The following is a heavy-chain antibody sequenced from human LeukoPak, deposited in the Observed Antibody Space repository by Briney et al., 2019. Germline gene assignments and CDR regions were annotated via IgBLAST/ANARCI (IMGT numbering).Heavy chain of an antibody. CDR3: VVSVQAAAIPAFDY. CDR2: INPNSGGGI. J-gene: IGHJ4*02. CDR1: TFTVHN. Sequence: ASVKVSCKHTFTVHNIHWVRQAPGQGLEGVGWINPNSGGGISYAQKFQGRVTMTRDTSINTVYMELSRMTSDDAALYCCVVSVQAAAIPAFDYWGQGTQVTVSP. V-gene: IGHV1-2*02. D-gene: IGHD3-22*01.